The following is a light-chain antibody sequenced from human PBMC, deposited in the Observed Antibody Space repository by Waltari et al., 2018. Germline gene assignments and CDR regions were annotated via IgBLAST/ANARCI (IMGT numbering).Light chain of an antibody. CDR3: QQYYSTFWT. V-gene: IGKV1-NL1*01. J-gene: IGKJ1*01. CDR1: QAISNS. CDR2: AAS. Sequence: DIQMTKPPSSRPASVEETFPITCRASQAISNSLAWYQQKPGKAPKLLLYAASRLESGVPSRFSGSGSGTDYTLTISSLQPEDLATYYCQQYYSTFWTFGQGTKVDIK.